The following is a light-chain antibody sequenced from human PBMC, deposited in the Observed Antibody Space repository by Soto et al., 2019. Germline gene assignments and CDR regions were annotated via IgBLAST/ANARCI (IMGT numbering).Light chain of an antibody. V-gene: IGKV3-20*01. CDR1: QNIDKNY. J-gene: IGKJ4*01. CDR3: QQYAHSPLT. Sequence: EIVLTQSPGTLSLSPGESATLSCRASQNIDKNYLAWFQHKPGQAPSLLIYDASMRATGVPDRFSGSGSGTDFTLTVSRLETEDFEVFYCQQYAHSPLTFGGGTKVEIK. CDR2: DAS.